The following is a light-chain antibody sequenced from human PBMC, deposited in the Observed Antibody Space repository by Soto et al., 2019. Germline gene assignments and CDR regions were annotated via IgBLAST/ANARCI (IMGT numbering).Light chain of an antibody. J-gene: IGKJ2*01. Sequence: EIVLTQSPGTLSLSPGERATLSCRDSQSVSSSYLAWYQQTPGQAPRLLIYGASSRATGIPDRFSGSGSGTYITRTISRLEPEDFAVYYCQQYGSSPPRYTFGQGTKLEIK. CDR3: QQYGSSPPRYT. V-gene: IGKV3-20*01. CDR2: GAS. CDR1: QSVSSSY.